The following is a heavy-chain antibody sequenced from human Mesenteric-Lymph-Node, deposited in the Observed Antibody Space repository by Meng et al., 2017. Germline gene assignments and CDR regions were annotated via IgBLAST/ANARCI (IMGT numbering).Heavy chain of an antibody. J-gene: IGHJ4*02. CDR1: GFTFSSYA. CDR2: ISGSGGST. D-gene: IGHD3-10*01. V-gene: IGHV3-23*01. Sequence: GGSLRLSCAASGFTFSSYAMSWVRQAPGKGLEWVSAISGSGGSTYYADSVKGRFTISRDNSKNTLYLQMNSLRAEDTAVYYCAKDPSRITMVRGDIDYWGQGTRVTGSS. CDR3: AKDPSRITMVRGDIDY.